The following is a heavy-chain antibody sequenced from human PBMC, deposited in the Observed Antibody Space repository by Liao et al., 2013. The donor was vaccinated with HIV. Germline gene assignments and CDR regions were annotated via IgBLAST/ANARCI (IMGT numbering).Heavy chain of an antibody. Sequence: QVRLQESGPGLVKPSETLSLTCTVSGGSITTYYWTWIRQPAGKGLEWIGRIYTGESANYNPSLKSRVTMSVDTSKNQFSLRLTSVTAADTAVYYCAREARVFWVRTGNRTLYIWG. CDR3: AREARVFWVRTGNRTLYI. D-gene: IGHD3-3*01. CDR1: GGSITTYY. V-gene: IGHV4-4*07. J-gene: IGHJ3*02. CDR2: IYTGESA.